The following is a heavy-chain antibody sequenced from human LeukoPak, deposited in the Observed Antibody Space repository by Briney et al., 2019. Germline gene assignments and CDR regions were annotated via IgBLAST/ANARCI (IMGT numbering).Heavy chain of an antibody. D-gene: IGHD6-19*01. Sequence: GASVKVSCKASGYTFTSYAMNWVRQAPGQGLEWMGWINTNTGNPTYAQGFTGRFVFSLDTSVSTAYLQISSLKAEDTAAYYCARDHRSIAVARSPNKWRHLGYWGQGTLVTVSS. J-gene: IGHJ4*02. CDR2: INTNTGNP. CDR3: ARDHRSIAVARSPNKWRHLGY. V-gene: IGHV7-4-1*02. CDR1: GYTFTSYA.